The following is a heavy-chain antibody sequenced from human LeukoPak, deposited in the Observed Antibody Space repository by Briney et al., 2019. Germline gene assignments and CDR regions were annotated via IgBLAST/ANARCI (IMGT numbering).Heavy chain of an antibody. CDR3: AKSNGYGLVDI. D-gene: IGHD3-10*01. Sequence: SETLSLTCAVSGGHFSGYFWTWIRQPPGKGLEWIGNIFYSGSTYYSPSLKSRVTISLDTSRNQFSLKLNSVTAADTAVYYCAKSNGYGLVDIWGQGTMVTVSS. V-gene: IGHV4-34*12. CDR1: GGHFSGYF. CDR2: IFYSGST. J-gene: IGHJ3*02.